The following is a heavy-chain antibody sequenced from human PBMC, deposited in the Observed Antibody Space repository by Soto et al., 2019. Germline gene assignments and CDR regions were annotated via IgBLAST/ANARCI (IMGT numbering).Heavy chain of an antibody. D-gene: IGHD5-18*01. CDR3: ARVRGDTAMVIEGDPVGGADYMDV. CDR2: INSDGSST. V-gene: IGHV3-74*01. CDR1: GLTFSSYW. Sequence: EVQLVESGGGLVQPGGSLRLSCAASGLTFSSYWMHWVRQAPGKGLVWVSRINSDGSSTSYADSVKGRFTISRDNAKNTLYLQMNSLRAEDTAVYYCARVRGDTAMVIEGDPVGGADYMDVWGKGTTVTVSS. J-gene: IGHJ6*03.